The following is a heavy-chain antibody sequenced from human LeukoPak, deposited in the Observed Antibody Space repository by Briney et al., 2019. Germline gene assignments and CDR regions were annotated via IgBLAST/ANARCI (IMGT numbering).Heavy chain of an antibody. V-gene: IGHV4-59*08. CDR2: IYYSGST. J-gene: IGHJ4*02. D-gene: IGHD5-24*01. CDR3: ASHGYNAIFDY. Sequence: SETLSLTCTVSGGSISSYYWSWIRQPPGKGLEWIGYIYYSGSTNYNPSLKSRVTISVDTSKNQFSLKLSSVTAADTAVYYCASHGYNAIFDYWGQGTLVTVSS. CDR1: GGSISSYY.